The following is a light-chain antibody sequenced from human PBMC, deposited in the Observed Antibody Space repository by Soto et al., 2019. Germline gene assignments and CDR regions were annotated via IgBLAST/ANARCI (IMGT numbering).Light chain of an antibody. V-gene: IGKV4-1*01. J-gene: IGKJ4*02. CDR2: WAS. Sequence: DIVMTQSPDSLAVSLGERATINCKSSQSVLYSSNNKNYLAWYQQKPGQPPKLLIYWASTRESGVPDRFSGSGSGTDFTLTISSLQAEDVAVYYCQPHYSTLTFGGGTKVDIK. CDR3: QPHYSTLT. CDR1: QSVLYSSNNKNY.